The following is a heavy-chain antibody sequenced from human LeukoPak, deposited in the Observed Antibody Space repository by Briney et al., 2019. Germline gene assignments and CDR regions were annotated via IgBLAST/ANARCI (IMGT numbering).Heavy chain of an antibody. J-gene: IGHJ4*02. D-gene: IGHD3-10*01. CDR1: GGSITSYY. V-gene: IGHV4-59*08. CDR2: IYYSGTT. Sequence: KSSETLSLTCTVSGGSITSYYWSWIRQPPGKGLEWIGNIYYSGTTKYNPSLKSRVTISVDTSKNQFSLKLSSVTAADTAVYYCARRRRSGYFDYWGQGTLVTVSS. CDR3: ARRRRSGYFDY.